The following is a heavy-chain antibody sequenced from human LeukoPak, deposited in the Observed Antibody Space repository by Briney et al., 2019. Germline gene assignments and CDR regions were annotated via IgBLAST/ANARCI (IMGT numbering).Heavy chain of an antibody. CDR3: AKDPGSGPGGYY. J-gene: IGHJ4*02. D-gene: IGHD6-19*01. CDR1: KFNFNSYG. V-gene: IGHV3-23*01. Sequence: GGSLRLSCTTSKFNFNSYGMTWVRQAPGRGLEWVSSISGSGGSTQYAASVQGRFTISRDNSKNTLYLQMNSLRAEDTAVYYCAKDPGSGPGGYYWGQGTLVTVSS. CDR2: ISGSGGST.